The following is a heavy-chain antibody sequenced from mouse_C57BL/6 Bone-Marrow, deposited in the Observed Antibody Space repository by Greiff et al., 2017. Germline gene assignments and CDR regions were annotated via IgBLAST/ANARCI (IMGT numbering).Heavy chain of an antibody. Sequence: DVKLQESGGGLVQPGGSLKLSCAASGFTFSDYGMAWVRQAPRKGPEWVAFISNLAYSIYYADTVTGRFTISRENAKNTLYLEMSSLRSEDTAMYYCARRYGSPYAMDYWGQGTSVTVSS. V-gene: IGHV5-15*04. D-gene: IGHD1-1*01. CDR3: ARRYGSPYAMDY. J-gene: IGHJ4*01. CDR2: ISNLAYSI. CDR1: GFTFSDYG.